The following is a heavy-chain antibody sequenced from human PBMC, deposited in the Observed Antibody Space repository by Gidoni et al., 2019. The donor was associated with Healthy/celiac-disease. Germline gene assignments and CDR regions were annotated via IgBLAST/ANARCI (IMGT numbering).Heavy chain of an antibody. CDR2: GSNK. J-gene: IGHJ4*02. CDR3: AKDRSSSVFDY. D-gene: IGHD6-25*01. Sequence: GSNKYYADSVKGRFTISRDNSKNTLYLQMNSLRAEDTAVYYCAKDRSSSVFDYWGQGTLVTVSS. V-gene: IGHV3-30*02.